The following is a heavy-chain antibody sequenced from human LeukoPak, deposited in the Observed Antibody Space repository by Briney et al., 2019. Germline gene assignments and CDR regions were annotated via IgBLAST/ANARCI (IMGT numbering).Heavy chain of an antibody. Sequence: SETLSLTCAVYGGSFSGYYWSWIRQPPGKGLEWIGYIHYSGSTSYNPSLKSRIIISVDTSKNQLSLILNSVTAADTAVYYCAREYSAFEIWGQGTMVTVSS. CDR2: IHYSGST. CDR3: AREYSAFEI. CDR1: GGSFSGYY. J-gene: IGHJ3*02. D-gene: IGHD1-1*01. V-gene: IGHV4-59*01.